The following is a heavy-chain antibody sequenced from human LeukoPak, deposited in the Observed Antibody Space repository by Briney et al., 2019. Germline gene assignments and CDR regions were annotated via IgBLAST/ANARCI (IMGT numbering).Heavy chain of an antibody. J-gene: IGHJ4*02. D-gene: IGHD6-19*01. Sequence: GGSLRLSCAASGFTFSSYSMNWVRQAPGRGLEWVSAISGSGGSTYFADSVKGRFTISRDNSKNTLYLQMSSLRAEDTALYYCAKDLKSSGWPYYFDYWGQGTLVTVSS. CDR1: GFTFSSYS. CDR3: AKDLKSSGWPYYFDY. CDR2: ISGSGGST. V-gene: IGHV3-23*01.